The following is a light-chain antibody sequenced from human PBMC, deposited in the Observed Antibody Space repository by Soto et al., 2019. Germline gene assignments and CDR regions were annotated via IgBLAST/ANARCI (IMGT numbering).Light chain of an antibody. Sequence: IVLTQSPATLSVSPGERATLSCRASHSVSSNLAWYQQRPGQAPRLLIYGASTRATGISARFSGSGSGTEFTLTISSLQSEDFTVYYCQQYNKWPLFTFGPGTRVDFK. CDR2: GAS. V-gene: IGKV3-15*01. CDR1: HSVSSN. CDR3: QQYNKWPLFT. J-gene: IGKJ3*01.